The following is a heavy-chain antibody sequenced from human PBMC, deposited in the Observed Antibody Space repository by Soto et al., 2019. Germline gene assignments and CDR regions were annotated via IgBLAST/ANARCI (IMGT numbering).Heavy chain of an antibody. CDR2: IYSGGNT. J-gene: IGHJ1*01. CDR1: GFTISTNY. CDR3: AKCSGWYSDGYFHH. D-gene: IGHD6-19*01. Sequence: EVRLVESWGGLVQPGVSLTLSCAASGFTISTNYMSWVRQAPGKGLEWVAVIYSGGNTFYADSVEGRFTISRDTSKNTLSRQMSSLRVEDTAVYYCAKCSGWYSDGYFHHWGQGTLVTVAS. V-gene: IGHV3-66*01.